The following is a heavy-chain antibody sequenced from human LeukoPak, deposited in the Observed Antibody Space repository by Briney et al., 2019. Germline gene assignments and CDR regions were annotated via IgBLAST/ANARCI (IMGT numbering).Heavy chain of an antibody. CDR1: GFTFSSYG. J-gene: IGHJ6*02. D-gene: IGHD6-13*01. Sequence: QLGGSLRLSCAASGFTFSSYGIHWVRQAPGKGLEWVAVIWYDGSNKYYADSVKGRFTISRDNSKNTLYLQMNSLRAEDTAVYYCAKESSSWLFYYYYYGMDVWGQGTTVTVSS. CDR2: IWYDGSNK. V-gene: IGHV3-30*02. CDR3: AKESSSWLFYYYYYGMDV.